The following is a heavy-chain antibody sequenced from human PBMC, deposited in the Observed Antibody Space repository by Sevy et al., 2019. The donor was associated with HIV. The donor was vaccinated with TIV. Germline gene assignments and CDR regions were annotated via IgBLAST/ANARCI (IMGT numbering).Heavy chain of an antibody. CDR1: GFTVSSNY. Sequence: GGSLRLSCAASGFTVSSNYMSWVRQAPGKGLEWVSVIYSGGSTYYADPVKGRFTISRDNSKNTLYLQMNSLRAEDTAVYYCARDKVVVVPAAPGGYYYGMDVWGQGTTVTVSS. CDR3: ARDKVVVVPAAPGGYYYGMDV. D-gene: IGHD2-2*01. CDR2: IYSGGST. J-gene: IGHJ6*02. V-gene: IGHV3-53*01.